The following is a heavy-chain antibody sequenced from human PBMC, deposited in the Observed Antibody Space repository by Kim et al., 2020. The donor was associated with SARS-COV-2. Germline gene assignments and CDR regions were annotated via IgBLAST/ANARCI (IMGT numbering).Heavy chain of an antibody. CDR1: GYTFTSYG. D-gene: IGHD3-10*01. V-gene: IGHV1-18*01. CDR3: ARQMPDYYGSGSYYTPYYGMDV. CDR2: ISAYNGNT. J-gene: IGHJ6*02. Sequence: ASVKVSCKASGYTFTSYGISWVRQAPGQGLEWMGWISAYNGNTNYAQKLQGRVTMTTDTSTSTAYMELRSLRSDDTAVYYCARQMPDYYGSGSYYTPYYGMDVWGQGTTVTVSS.